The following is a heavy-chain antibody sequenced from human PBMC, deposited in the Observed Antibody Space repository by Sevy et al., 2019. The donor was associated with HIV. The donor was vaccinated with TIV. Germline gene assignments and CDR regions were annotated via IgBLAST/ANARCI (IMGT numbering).Heavy chain of an antibody. D-gene: IGHD2-15*01. V-gene: IGHV3-9*01. Sequence: GGSLRLSCAASGFTFDDHAMHWVRQAPGKGLEWVSGISWNSGSIGYADSVKGRFTISRDNAKNSLYLQMNSLRAEDTALYYCAKVSGGSSDYWGQGTLVTVSS. CDR2: ISWNSGSI. CDR1: GFTFDDHA. CDR3: AKVSGGSSDY. J-gene: IGHJ4*02.